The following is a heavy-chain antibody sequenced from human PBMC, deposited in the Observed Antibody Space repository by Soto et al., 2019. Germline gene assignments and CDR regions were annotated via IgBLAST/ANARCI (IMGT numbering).Heavy chain of an antibody. Sequence: QVQLVQSGAEVKKPGASVKVSCKASGYTFTSYYMHWVRQAPGQGLEWMGIINPSGGSTSYAQKFQGTVTMSRDTATSTGYMELSSLRSQDTAVYSCARPWYSSSWPLLAYWGQGTLVTVSS. CDR2: INPSGGST. V-gene: IGHV1-46*03. CDR1: GYTFTSYY. CDR3: ARPWYSSSWPLLAY. D-gene: IGHD6-13*01. J-gene: IGHJ4*02.